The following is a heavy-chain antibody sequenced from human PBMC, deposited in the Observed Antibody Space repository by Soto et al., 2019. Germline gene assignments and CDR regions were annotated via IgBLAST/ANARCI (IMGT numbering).Heavy chain of an antibody. CDR3: AKDMKWGGMTTIHYLDS. J-gene: IGHJ4*02. CDR2: ISSNSDTI. Sequence: EVQLVESGGGLVQPGRSLRLSCVASGFTADDYAMHWLRQAPGMGLGWVSGISSNSDTIDYADSVKGRFPISRDNAKNSLFLQMNSLRPEDTALYYCAKDMKWGGMTTIHYLDSWGQGTLVTVSS. CDR1: GFTADDYA. V-gene: IGHV3-9*02. D-gene: IGHD4-17*01.